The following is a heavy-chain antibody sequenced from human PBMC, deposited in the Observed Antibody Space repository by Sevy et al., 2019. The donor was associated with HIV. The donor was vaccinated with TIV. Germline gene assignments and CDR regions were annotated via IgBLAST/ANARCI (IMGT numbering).Heavy chain of an antibody. J-gene: IGHJ4*02. CDR2: IYHSGRT. CDR3: ARSPAGRYYFDY. Sequence: SETLSLSCSVSGYSISNGYFWRWIRQPTGKGLEWVGRIYHSGRTDYNQSLKSRLTMSIDTSKNQFSLRLTSLTAADTAVYYCARSPAGRYYFDYWGQGALVTVSS. CDR1: GYSISNGYF. V-gene: IGHV4-38-2*01.